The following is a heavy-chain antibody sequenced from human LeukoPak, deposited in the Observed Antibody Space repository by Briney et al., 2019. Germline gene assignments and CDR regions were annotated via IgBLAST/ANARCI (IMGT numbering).Heavy chain of an antibody. CDR1: GESFSGYY. V-gene: IGHV4-30-4*08. CDR3: ARVVEVPAASPGYFQH. J-gene: IGHJ1*01. D-gene: IGHD2-2*01. CDR2: IYYSGST. Sequence: SETLSLTCAVYGESFSGYYWTWIRQPPRKGLEWIGYIYYSGSTYYNPSLKSRVTISVDTSKNQFSLKLSSVTAADTAVYYCARVVEVPAASPGYFQHWGQGTLVTVSS.